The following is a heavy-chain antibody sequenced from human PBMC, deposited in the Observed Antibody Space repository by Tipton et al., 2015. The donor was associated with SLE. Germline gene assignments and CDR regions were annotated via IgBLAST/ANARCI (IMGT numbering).Heavy chain of an antibody. D-gene: IGHD6-13*01. V-gene: IGHV4-38-2*02. CDR1: GYSISSGYY. J-gene: IGHJ4*02. Sequence: TLSLTCNVSGYSISSGYYWDWIRQAPGKGLEWIGSIFHTGITYYNPSLKSRVTISADTSNNQFSLDLSSVAAADTAVYYCARGKIAAAGWYYFDYWGQGTLVTVSS. CDR2: IFHTGIT. CDR3: ARGKIAAAGWYYFDY.